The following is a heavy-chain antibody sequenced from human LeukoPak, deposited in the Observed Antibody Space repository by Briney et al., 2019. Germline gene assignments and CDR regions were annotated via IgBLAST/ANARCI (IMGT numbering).Heavy chain of an antibody. CDR2: ISNDGSYS. V-gene: IGHV3-21*01. J-gene: IGHJ4*02. CDR1: GLTFSTYT. CDR3: VRGDTRDY. Sequence: SGGSLRLSCAVSGLTFSTYTMNCARQAPGKGLEWVSSISNDGSYSHYADSVKGRFTISRDNAKNSLYVQMNSLRAEDTAVYYCVRGDTRDYWGQGTLVTVSS. D-gene: IGHD2-2*01.